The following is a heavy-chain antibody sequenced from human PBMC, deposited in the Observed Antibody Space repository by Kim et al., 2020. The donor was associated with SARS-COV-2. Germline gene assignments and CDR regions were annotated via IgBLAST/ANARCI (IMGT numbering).Heavy chain of an antibody. J-gene: IGHJ4*02. CDR2: INPNSGGT. V-gene: IGHV1-2*02. CDR1: GYTFTGYY. CDR3: ARAYDYVWGSYRC. D-gene: IGHD3-16*02. Sequence: ASVKVSCKASGYTFTGYYMHWVRQAPGQGLEWMGWINPNSGGTNYAQKFQGRVTMTRDTSISTAYMELSRLRSDDTAVYYCARAYDYVWGSYRCWGQGTLVTVSS.